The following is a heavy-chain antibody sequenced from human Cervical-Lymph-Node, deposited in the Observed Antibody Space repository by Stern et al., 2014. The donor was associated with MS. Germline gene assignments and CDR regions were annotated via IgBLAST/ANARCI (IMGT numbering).Heavy chain of an antibody. V-gene: IGHV4-30-4*01. D-gene: IGHD3-9*01. CDR2: IYYSGNT. CDR1: GGSIRSDDYY. Sequence: LQLQESGPGLVKPSQTLSLTCTVSGGSIRSDDYYWTWIRQPPGKGLEWIGYIYYSGNTYYNPSLRGRVTISVDTSKNQFSLKMNSVTDADTAVYYCARTDILLIDHWGQGTRVTVSS. J-gene: IGHJ5*02. CDR3: ARTDILLIDH.